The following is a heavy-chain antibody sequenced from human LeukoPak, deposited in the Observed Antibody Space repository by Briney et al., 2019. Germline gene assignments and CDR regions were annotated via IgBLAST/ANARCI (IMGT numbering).Heavy chain of an antibody. D-gene: IGHD1-26*01. CDR3: AREGALVGATNVGFDP. CDR1: GGSISSSDW. J-gene: IGHJ5*02. Sequence: SETLSLTCAVSGGSISSSDWWSWVRQPPGKGLEWIGEIYHSGSTNYNPSLKSRVTISVDKSKNQFSLKLSSVTAADTAVYYCAREGALVGATNVGFDPWGQGTLVTVSS. V-gene: IGHV4-4*02. CDR2: IYHSGST.